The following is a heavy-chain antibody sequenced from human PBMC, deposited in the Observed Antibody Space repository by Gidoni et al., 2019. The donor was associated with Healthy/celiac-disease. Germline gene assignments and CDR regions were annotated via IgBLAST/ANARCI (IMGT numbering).Heavy chain of an antibody. CDR1: GYTLTELT. Sequence: QVQLVQSRAEVKKPGASVRVTCKVTGYTLTELTMHWVRQDPGKGLGWMGGFDPEDGETIYAQKVQGRVTMTEDTSTDTAYMELSSLRSEDTAVYYCATAPHYYDSSGYDYWGQGTLVTVSS. V-gene: IGHV1-24*01. CDR2: FDPEDGET. D-gene: IGHD3-22*01. J-gene: IGHJ4*02. CDR3: ATAPHYYDSSGYDY.